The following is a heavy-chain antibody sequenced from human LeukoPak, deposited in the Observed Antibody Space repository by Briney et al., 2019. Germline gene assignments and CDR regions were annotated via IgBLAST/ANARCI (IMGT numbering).Heavy chain of an antibody. Sequence: GGSLRLSCAASGFTFGSYSMNWVRQAPGKGLEWVSSISSGSNYIYYADSVKGRFTISRDNAKNSLYLQMNSLRAEDTAVYYCARDYSRLHDRAVAGALDYWGQGTLVTVSS. CDR2: ISSGSNYI. V-gene: IGHV3-21*01. CDR1: GFTFGSYS. CDR3: ARDYSRLHDRAVAGALDY. J-gene: IGHJ4*02. D-gene: IGHD6-19*01.